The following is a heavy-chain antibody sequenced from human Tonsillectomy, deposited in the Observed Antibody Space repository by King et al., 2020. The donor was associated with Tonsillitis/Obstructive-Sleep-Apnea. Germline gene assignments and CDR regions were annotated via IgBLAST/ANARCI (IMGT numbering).Heavy chain of an antibody. CDR3: AKDPSSYVSGGVYYSGKDV. D-gene: IGHD3-10*01. CDR2: ISYDGTKT. Sequence: VQLVESGGGVVQPGRSLRLSCAASGFTFSSYSMHWVRQAPGKGLEWVALISYDGTKTYYADSVKGRFTISRDNSKNSLYMQMNSLRTEDAAVYYCAKDPSSYVSGGVYYSGKDVWGQGTTVTVSS. CDR1: GFTFSSYS. V-gene: IGHV3-30*04. J-gene: IGHJ6*02.